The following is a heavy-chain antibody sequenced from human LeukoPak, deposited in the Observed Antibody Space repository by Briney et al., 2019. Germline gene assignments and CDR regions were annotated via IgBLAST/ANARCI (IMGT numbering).Heavy chain of an antibody. CDR3: ARAAYSGSYHSDY. V-gene: IGHV4-59*01. J-gene: IGHJ4*02. CDR1: GDSISSYY. D-gene: IGHD1-26*01. CDR2: IYYSGST. Sequence: PSETLSLTCTVSGDSISSYYWSWIRQPPGKGLEWIGYIYYSGSTDYNPSLKSRVTTSVDTSKNQFSLKLSSVTAADTAVYYCARAAYSGSYHSDYWGQGTLVTVSS.